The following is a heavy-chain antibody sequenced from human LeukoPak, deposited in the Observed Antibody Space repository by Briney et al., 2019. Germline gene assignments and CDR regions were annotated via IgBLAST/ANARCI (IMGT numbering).Heavy chain of an antibody. CDR1: GYTLTGYY. CDR3: ARHRDTEYDY. D-gene: IGHD5-18*01. CDR2: ISAYNGNT. J-gene: IGHJ4*02. V-gene: IGHV1-18*04. Sequence: ASVKVSCKASGYTLTGYYMHWVRQAPGQGLEWMGWISAYNGNTNYAQKLQGRVTMTTDTSTSTAYMELRSLRSDDTAVYYCARHRDTEYDYWGQGTLVTVSS.